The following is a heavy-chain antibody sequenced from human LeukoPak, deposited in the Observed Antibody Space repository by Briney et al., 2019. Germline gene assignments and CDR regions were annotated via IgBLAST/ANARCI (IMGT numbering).Heavy chain of an antibody. CDR3: ARFMVRGDSDAFDI. V-gene: IGHV3-53*01. CDR1: GFTVSSNY. D-gene: IGHD3-10*01. CDR2: IYSGGST. Sequence: PGGSLRLSCAASGFTVSSNYMSGVRHAPGKGLEGVSVIYSGGSTYYADSVKGRFTTSTENSKNTLYLPMNSLGAEDTTVYYCARFMVRGDSDAFDIWGQGTMVTVSS. J-gene: IGHJ3*02.